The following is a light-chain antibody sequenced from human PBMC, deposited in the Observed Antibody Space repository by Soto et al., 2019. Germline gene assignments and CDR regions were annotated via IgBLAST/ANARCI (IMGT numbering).Light chain of an antibody. Sequence: DIQMTQSPSTLSGSVGYRFTITCRASQSISSWLAWYQQKPGKAPKVLIFDASSLESGVPSRFSGSGSATEFTLTISSLQPDDFATYYCQQYSTYPWTFGQGTTGDIK. CDR1: QSISSW. CDR3: QQYSTYPWT. V-gene: IGKV1-5*01. J-gene: IGKJ1*01. CDR2: DAS.